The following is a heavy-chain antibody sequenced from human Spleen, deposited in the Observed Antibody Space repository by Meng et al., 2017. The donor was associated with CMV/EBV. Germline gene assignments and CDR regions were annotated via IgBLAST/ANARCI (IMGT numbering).Heavy chain of an antibody. CDR3: ARDWGSGYHFDY. J-gene: IGHJ4*02. CDR2: INHVGST. CDR1: GLTVSNYH. V-gene: IGHV4-34*01. D-gene: IGHD7-27*01. Sequence: ESLKISCAASGLTVSNYHMSWVRQAPGKGLEWIGEINHVGSTNYNPSLKSRVTISIDTTKKQFSLNLSSVTAADTAVYYCARDWGSGYHFDYWGQGTLVTVSS.